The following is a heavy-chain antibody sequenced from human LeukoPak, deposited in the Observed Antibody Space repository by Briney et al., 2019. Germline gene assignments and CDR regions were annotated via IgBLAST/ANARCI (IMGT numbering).Heavy chain of an antibody. D-gene: IGHD2-15*01. Sequence: SETLSLTCAVYGGSFSGYYWSWIRQPPGKGLEWIGEINHSGSTNYNPSLKSRVTISVDTSKNQFSLKLSPVTAADTAVYYCARMVVRSSFDYWGQGTLVTVSS. J-gene: IGHJ4*02. CDR1: GGSFSGYY. CDR3: ARMVVRSSFDY. CDR2: INHSGST. V-gene: IGHV4-34*01.